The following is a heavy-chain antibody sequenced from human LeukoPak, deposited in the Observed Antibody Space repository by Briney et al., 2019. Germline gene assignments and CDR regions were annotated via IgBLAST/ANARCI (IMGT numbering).Heavy chain of an antibody. CDR2: MNFNSGKT. CDR3: AKVGLGNTAIHI. Sequence: GASVKVSCKASGYTFPNYDINWVRQAAGQGIEWMGWMNFNSGKTVYAQKFQGRVTMTRNTAISTIYMELSSLKSEDTAIYYCAKVGLGNTAIHIWGQGTMVTVSS. CDR1: GYTFPNYD. J-gene: IGHJ3*02. D-gene: IGHD3/OR15-3a*01. V-gene: IGHV1-8*01.